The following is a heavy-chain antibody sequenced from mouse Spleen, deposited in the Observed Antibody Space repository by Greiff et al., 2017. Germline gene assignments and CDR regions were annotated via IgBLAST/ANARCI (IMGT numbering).Heavy chain of an antibody. J-gene: IGHJ2*01. V-gene: IGHV5-6-4*01. CDR2: ISSGGSYT. Sequence: EVKLVESGGGLVKPGGSLKLSCAASGFTFSSYTMSWVRQTPEKRLEWVATISSGGSYTYYPDSVKGRFTISRDNAKNTLYLQMSSLKSEDTAMYYCTRVVKTYFDYWGQGTTLTVSS. CDR3: TRVVKTYFDY. CDR1: GFTFSSYT.